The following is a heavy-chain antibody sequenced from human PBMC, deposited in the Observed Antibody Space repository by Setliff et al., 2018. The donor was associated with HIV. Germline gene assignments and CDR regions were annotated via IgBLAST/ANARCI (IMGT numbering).Heavy chain of an antibody. J-gene: IGHJ4*02. V-gene: IGHV4-34*01. Sequence: PSETLSLTCVVSGGSFSGYSWSWIRQSPGKGLEWIGEISQSGTTHYNPSLKRRVTISEDTSKSQLSMKLTSVAAADTAIYYCARGEGGIDGPVEFDNWGQGTPVTVS. CDR2: ISQSGTT. CDR1: GGSFSGYS. D-gene: IGHD1-1*01. CDR3: ARGEGGIDGPVEFDN.